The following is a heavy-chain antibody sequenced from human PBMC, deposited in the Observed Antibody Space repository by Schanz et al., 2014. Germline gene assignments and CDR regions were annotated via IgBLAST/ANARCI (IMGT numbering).Heavy chain of an antibody. D-gene: IGHD6-19*01. CDR3: ASVIMVAGNHRDGMDV. CDR1: GFTFSDYY. V-gene: IGHV3-11*05. CDR2: ISNSGTYT. J-gene: IGHJ6*02. Sequence: QVQLVESGGGLVKPGGSLRLSCAASGFTFSDYYMTWMRQAPGKGLEWISYISNSGTYTKYADSVKGRFVISRDNARSSLYLQMSSLRDGDTAVYYCASVIMVAGNHRDGMDVWGQGTTVTVSS.